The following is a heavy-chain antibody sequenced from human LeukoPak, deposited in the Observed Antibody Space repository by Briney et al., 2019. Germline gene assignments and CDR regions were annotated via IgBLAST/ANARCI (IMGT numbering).Heavy chain of an antibody. Sequence: GASVKVSCKASGGTFSSYAISWVRQAPGQGLEWMGGIIPIFGTANYAQKFQGRVTITADESTSTAYVELSSLRSEDTAVYYCAYYGSGSPLMIYGMDVWGKGTTVTVSS. D-gene: IGHD3-10*01. CDR2: IIPIFGTA. J-gene: IGHJ6*04. V-gene: IGHV1-69*13. CDR1: GGTFSSYA. CDR3: AYYGSGSPLMIYGMDV.